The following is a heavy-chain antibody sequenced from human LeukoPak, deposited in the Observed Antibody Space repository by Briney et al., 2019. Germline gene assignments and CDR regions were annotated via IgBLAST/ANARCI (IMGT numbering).Heavy chain of an antibody. CDR1: GFTFSSHT. CDR2: IGRSGSTM. CDR3: ARENYWNYLANYYYYLDV. D-gene: IGHD1-7*01. V-gene: IGHV3-48*01. Sequence: PGGSLRLSCAASGFTFSSHTMNWVRQAPGKGLEWISYIGRSGSTMYYADSVKGRFTISRENAQNSLYLQMNSLRAEDTAVYYCARENYWNYLANYYYYLDVWGKGTT. J-gene: IGHJ6*03.